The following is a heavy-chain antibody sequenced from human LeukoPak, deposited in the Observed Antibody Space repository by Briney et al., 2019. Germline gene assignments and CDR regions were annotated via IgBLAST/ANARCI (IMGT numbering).Heavy chain of an antibody. CDR3: AKVARDGYNDY. CDR1: GFTVSSNY. D-gene: IGHD5-24*01. CDR2: IYSGGST. V-gene: IGHV3-66*01. J-gene: IGHJ3*01. Sequence: GGSLRLSCAASGFTVSSNYMSWVRKAPGKGLEWVSVIYSGGSTYYADSVKGRFTISRDNSKNTLYLQMNSLRAEDTALYYCAKVARDGYNDYWGQGTMVTVSS.